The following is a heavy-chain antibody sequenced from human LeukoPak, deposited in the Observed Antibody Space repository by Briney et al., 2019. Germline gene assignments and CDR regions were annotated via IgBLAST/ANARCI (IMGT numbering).Heavy chain of an antibody. J-gene: IGHJ3*02. D-gene: IGHD6-13*01. Sequence: SQTLSLTCAISGDSVSSNGASWNWIRQSPSRGLEWLGRTYYRSTWYSDYAVSVTSRITINPDTSKNQFSLQLNSVTPEDTAAYYCARGISSWYRDDAFDIWGQGTMVTVSS. CDR1: GDSVSSNGAS. CDR3: ARGISSWYRDDAFDI. CDR2: TYYRSTWYS. V-gene: IGHV6-1*01.